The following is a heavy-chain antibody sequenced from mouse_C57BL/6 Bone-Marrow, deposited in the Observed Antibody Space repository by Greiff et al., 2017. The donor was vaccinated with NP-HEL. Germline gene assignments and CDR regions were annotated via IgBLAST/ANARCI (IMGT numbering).Heavy chain of an antibody. Sequence: VQLQQPGAELVKPGASVKMSCKASGYTFTSYWITWVKQRPGQGLEWIGDIYPGSGSTNYNEKFKSKTTLTVDTSSSTAYMQLSSLTSEDSAVYYCARGVAVVANDYWGQGTTLTVSS. J-gene: IGHJ2*01. CDR1: GYTFTSYW. CDR3: ARGVAVVANDY. CDR2: IYPGSGST. V-gene: IGHV1-55*01. D-gene: IGHD1-1*01.